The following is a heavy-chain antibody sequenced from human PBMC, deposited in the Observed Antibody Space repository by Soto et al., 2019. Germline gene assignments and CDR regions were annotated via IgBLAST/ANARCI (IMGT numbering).Heavy chain of an antibody. CDR2: IYYSGNT. CDR3: ARDFKRYSSPPGLLEY. D-gene: IGHD6-13*01. V-gene: IGHV4-30-4*01. CDR1: GDSISSGDYY. Sequence: SETLSLTCTVSGDSISSGDYYWSWIRQPPGKGLEWIGCIYYSGNTYYNPSLKRRFSISVDTSKNQFSLQLSSVTVADTAVYYCARDFKRYSSPPGLLEYWALGTLVTVSS. J-gene: IGHJ4*02.